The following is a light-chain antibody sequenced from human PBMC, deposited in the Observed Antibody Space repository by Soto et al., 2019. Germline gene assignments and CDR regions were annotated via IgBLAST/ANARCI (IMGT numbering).Light chain of an antibody. J-gene: IGKJ1*01. CDR2: DAS. CDR3: QVRDVWPS. V-gene: IGKV3-11*01. CDR1: QSVSTS. Sequence: IVLTQSPVTLALSPGERVVLSCRASQSVSTSLAWYQHKPGQAPRLFIYDASKRAPGIPARFSGSGSGTDFTLTISSLEPEDFAVYYCQVRDVWPSFGQGTKV.